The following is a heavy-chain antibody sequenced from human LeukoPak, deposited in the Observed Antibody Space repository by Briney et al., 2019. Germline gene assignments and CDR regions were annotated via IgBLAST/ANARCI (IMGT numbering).Heavy chain of an antibody. J-gene: IGHJ4*02. D-gene: IGHD1-26*01. Sequence: GESLKISCQGSEYSFSTYWIAWLRQMPGKGLEWMGIIYPSDSDTRYSPSFQGQVTISADKSIKTAYLQWSSLKASDTAMYYCARPLQGIVGATGFDYWGQGTLVTVSS. CDR2: IYPSDSDT. CDR1: EYSFSTYW. CDR3: ARPLQGIVGATGFDY. V-gene: IGHV5-51*01.